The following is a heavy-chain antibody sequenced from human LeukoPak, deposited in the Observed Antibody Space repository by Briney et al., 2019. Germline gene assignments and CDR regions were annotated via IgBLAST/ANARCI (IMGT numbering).Heavy chain of an antibody. CDR2: INWNGGST. Sequence: GGSLRLSCAASGFTFDDSVMNWVRQAPGKGLEWVSGINWNGGSTGYADSVKGRFTISRDNAKNSLYLQMNSLRAEDTALYYCATGRRGRQQLVAGYFDYWGQGTLVTVSS. J-gene: IGHJ4*02. CDR1: GFTFDDSV. CDR3: ATGRRGRQQLVAGYFDY. D-gene: IGHD6-13*01. V-gene: IGHV3-20*04.